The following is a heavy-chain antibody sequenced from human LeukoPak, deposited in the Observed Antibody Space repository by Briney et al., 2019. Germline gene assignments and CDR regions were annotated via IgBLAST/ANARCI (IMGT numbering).Heavy chain of an antibody. CDR1: GFTFSSYA. CDR3: AKSPQSPTTVTTSGYYFGY. CDR2: ISGSGGST. V-gene: IGHV3-23*01. Sequence: PGGSLRLSCAASGFTFSSYAMSWVRQAPGKGLEWVSAISGSGGSTYYADSVKGRFTISRDNSKNTLYLQMNSLRAEDTAVYYCAKSPQSPTTVTTSGYYFGYWGQGTLVTVSS. J-gene: IGHJ4*02. D-gene: IGHD4-17*01.